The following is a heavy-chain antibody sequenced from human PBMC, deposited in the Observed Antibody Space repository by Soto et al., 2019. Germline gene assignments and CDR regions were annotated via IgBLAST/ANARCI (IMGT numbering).Heavy chain of an antibody. D-gene: IGHD1-20*01. V-gene: IGHV3-30-3*01. Sequence: QVQLVESGGGVVQPGRSLRLSCAASGFTFSSYAMHWVRQAPGKGLEWVAVISYDGGNKYYADSVKGRFTISRDNSKSTLYLQMNSLRAEDTAGYYCARDLDNWNDVYYWGQGTLVTVSS. CDR2: ISYDGGNK. CDR3: ARDLDNWNDVYY. CDR1: GFTFSSYA. J-gene: IGHJ4*02.